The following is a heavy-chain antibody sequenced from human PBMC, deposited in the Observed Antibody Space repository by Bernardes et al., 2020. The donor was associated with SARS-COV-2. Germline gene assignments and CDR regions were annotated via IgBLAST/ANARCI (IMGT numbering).Heavy chain of an antibody. CDR3: AKVGGDGYNFAFDI. CDR2: INPNSGGT. J-gene: IGHJ3*02. Sequence: ASVKVSCKASGYTFTGLYMHWVRQAPGQGLEWMGWINPNSGGTNYAQKLQGRVTMTRDTSISTAHMELSSLKSDDTAEYYCAKVGGDGYNFAFDIWGQGTMVTVSS. CDR1: GYTFTGLY. D-gene: IGHD1-1*01. V-gene: IGHV1-2*02.